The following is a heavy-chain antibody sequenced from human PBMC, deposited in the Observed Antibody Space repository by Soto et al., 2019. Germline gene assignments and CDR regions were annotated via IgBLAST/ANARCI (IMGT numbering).Heavy chain of an antibody. V-gene: IGHV3-9*01. Sequence: GGSLRLSCAASGFTFDDYAMHWVRQAPGKGLEWVSGISWNSGSIGYADSVKGRFTISRDNAKNSLYLQMNSLRAEDTALYYCAKDPHPHSRYYFDYWGQGTLVTVSS. D-gene: IGHD6-13*01. CDR3: AKDPHPHSRYYFDY. CDR2: ISWNSGSI. CDR1: GFTFDDYA. J-gene: IGHJ4*02.